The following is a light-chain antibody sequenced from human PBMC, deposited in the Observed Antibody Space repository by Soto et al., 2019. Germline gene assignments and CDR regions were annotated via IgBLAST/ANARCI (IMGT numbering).Light chain of an antibody. CDR1: QSISSN. J-gene: IGKJ1*01. CDR3: QQCSHWPPWT. CDR2: GAS. V-gene: IGKV3-15*01. Sequence: EIVMTQSPATLSVSPGERATLSCRASQSISSNLAWYQQKPGQAPRLLIYGASTRATGIPARFSGSGSGTEFTLTISSLQYEDFAVYYCQQCSHWPPWTFGQGTKVEIK.